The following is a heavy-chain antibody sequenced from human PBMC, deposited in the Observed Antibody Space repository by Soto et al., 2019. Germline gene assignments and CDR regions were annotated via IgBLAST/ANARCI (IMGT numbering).Heavy chain of an antibody. CDR3: PRLSGSHYYGMDV. Sequence: QVQLQESGPGLVKPSGTLSLTCAVSGGSISSSNWWSWVRQPPGKGLEWIGEIYHSGSTNYNPSLKSRVTIAVDKSKNQSSLKLSSVPAADTAVYYGPRLSGSHYYGMDVWGQGTTVTVSS. CDR2: IYHSGST. V-gene: IGHV4-4*02. J-gene: IGHJ6*02. D-gene: IGHD1-26*01. CDR1: GGSISSSNW.